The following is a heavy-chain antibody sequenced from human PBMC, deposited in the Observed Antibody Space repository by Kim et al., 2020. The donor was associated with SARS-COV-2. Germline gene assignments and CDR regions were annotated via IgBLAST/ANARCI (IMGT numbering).Heavy chain of an antibody. CDR1: GGSFSGYY. CDR3: AREGVYCSGGSCYSLYGMDV. Sequence: SETLSLTCAVYGGSFSGYYWSWIRQPPGKGLEWIGEINHSGSTNYNPSLKSRVTISVDTSKNQFSLKLSSVTAADTAVYYCAREGVYCSGGSCYSLYGMDVWGQGTTVTVSS. J-gene: IGHJ6*02. V-gene: IGHV4-34*01. CDR2: INHSGST. D-gene: IGHD2-15*01.